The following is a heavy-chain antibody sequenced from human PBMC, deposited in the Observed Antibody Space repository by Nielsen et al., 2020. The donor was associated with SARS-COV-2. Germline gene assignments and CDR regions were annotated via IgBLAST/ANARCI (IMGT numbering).Heavy chain of an antibody. J-gene: IGHJ4*02. D-gene: IGHD4-17*01. CDR3: SSSLGGDYADY. Sequence: ASVKVSCKASGYTFINYSIIWVRQAPGQGLEWMGWVNPYNGNTNYARKLQGRVTMTSDTSTSTAYMDLRSLRSDDTAVYYCSSSLGGDYADYWGQGTLVTVSS. CDR1: GYTFINYS. V-gene: IGHV1-18*01. CDR2: VNPYNGNT.